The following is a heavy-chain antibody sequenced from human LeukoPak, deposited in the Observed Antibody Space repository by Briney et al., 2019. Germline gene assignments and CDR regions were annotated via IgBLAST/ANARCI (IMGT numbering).Heavy chain of an antibody. J-gene: IGHJ6*02. V-gene: IGHV3-7*01. CDR2: MNQDGSEK. CDR1: GFAFSDSW. D-gene: IGHD3-16*01. CDR3: ATYTHWVAGDV. Sequence: GGSLRLSCAASGFAFSDSWMSWVRQAPGKGLEWVANMNQDGSEKDYVDSVKGRFTISRDNARNSLYLQMGSLRAEDTAVYYCATYTHWVAGDVWGQGTTVTVSS.